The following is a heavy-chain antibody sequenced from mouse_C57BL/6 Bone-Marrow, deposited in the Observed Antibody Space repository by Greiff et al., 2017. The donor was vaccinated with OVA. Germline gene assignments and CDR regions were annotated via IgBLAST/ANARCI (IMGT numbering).Heavy chain of an antibody. CDR2: ISSGGSYT. Sequence: DVKLVESGGDLVKPGGSLKLSCAASGFTFSSYGMSWVRQTPDKRLEWVATISSGGSYTYYPDSVKGRFTISRDNAKNTLYLQMSSLKSEDTAMYYCAIFITTVFDYWGQGTTLTVSS. CDR3: AIFITTVFDY. J-gene: IGHJ2*01. V-gene: IGHV5-6*02. D-gene: IGHD1-1*01. CDR1: GFTFSSYG.